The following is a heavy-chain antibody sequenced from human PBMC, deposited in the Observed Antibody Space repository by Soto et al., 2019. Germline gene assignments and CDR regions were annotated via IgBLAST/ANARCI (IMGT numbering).Heavy chain of an antibody. CDR3: ARDRFYCGGDCYGTYHYYGMDV. D-gene: IGHD2-21*02. CDR2: IIPIFGTA. Sequence: SVKVSCKASGGTFSSYAISWVRQAPGQGLEWMGGIIPIFGTANYAQKFQGRVTITADESTSTAYMELSSLRSEDTAVYYCARDRFYCGGDCYGTYHYYGMDVWGQGTTVTVS. CDR1: GGTFSSYA. V-gene: IGHV1-69*13. J-gene: IGHJ6*02.